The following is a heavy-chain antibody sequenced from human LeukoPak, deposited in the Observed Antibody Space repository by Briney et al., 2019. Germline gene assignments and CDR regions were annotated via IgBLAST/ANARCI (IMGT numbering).Heavy chain of an antibody. CDR3: AKVAVPPYYYDSSGSDRPFDY. V-gene: IGHV3-30*18. CDR2: ISYDGSNK. CDR1: GFTFSSYG. D-gene: IGHD3-22*01. Sequence: GGSLRLSCAASGFTFSSYGMHWVRQAPGKGLEWVAVISYDGSNKYYADSVKGRFTISRDNSKNTLYLQMNSLRAEDTAVYYCAKVAVPPYYYDSSGSDRPFDYWGQGTLVTVSS. J-gene: IGHJ4*02.